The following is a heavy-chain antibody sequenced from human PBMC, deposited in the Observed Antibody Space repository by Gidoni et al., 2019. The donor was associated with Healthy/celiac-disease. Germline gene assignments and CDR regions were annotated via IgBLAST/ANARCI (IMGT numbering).Heavy chain of an antibody. D-gene: IGHD6-6*01. CDR3: ARRSSSGIDY. J-gene: IGHJ4*02. CDR2: IYYSGST. CDR1: GGSISSYD. Sequence: PGLVKPSETLSLTCTVSGGSISSYDWGWIRQPPGKGLEWIGYIYYSGSTNYNPSLKRRVTISVDTSKNQFSLKLSSVTAADTAVYYCARRSSSGIDYWGQGTLVTVSS. V-gene: IGHV4-59*01.